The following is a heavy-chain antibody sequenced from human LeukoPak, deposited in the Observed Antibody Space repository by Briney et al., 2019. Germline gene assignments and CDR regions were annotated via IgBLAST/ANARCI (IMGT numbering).Heavy chain of an antibody. Sequence: ASVKVSCKASGYSFTDHYIHWLRQAPGQRPEWMGWINPNSGVTNSAQRFQDRLTMTRDTSITTAYLELSRLRSDDTAFYYCARDYFSSAFGRFFDPWGQGTLVTVSS. CDR2: INPNSGVT. V-gene: IGHV1-2*02. J-gene: IGHJ5*02. CDR3: ARDYFSSAFGRFFDP. CDR1: GYSFTDHY. D-gene: IGHD6-19*01.